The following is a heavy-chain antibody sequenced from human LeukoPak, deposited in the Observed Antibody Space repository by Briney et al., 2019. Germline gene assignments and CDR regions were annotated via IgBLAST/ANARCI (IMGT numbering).Heavy chain of an antibody. CDR2: IWYDGSNK. V-gene: IGHV3-33*01. Sequence: GRSLRLSCAASGFTFSSYGMHWVRQAPGKGLEWVAVIWYDGSNKYYADSVKGRFTISRDNSKNTLYLQMNSLRAEDTAVYYCAREKYDSSGYYRFDYWGQGTLVTVSS. CDR1: GFTFSSYG. CDR3: AREKYDSSGYYRFDY. J-gene: IGHJ4*02. D-gene: IGHD3-22*01.